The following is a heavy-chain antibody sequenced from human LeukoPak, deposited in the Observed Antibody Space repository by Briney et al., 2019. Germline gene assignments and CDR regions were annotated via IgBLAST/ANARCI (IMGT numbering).Heavy chain of an antibody. CDR2: ISSSSSYI. CDR3: ARYCGGDCYAGSLDS. D-gene: IGHD2-21*02. CDR1: GFTFSSYS. J-gene: IGHJ4*02. V-gene: IGHV3-21*01. Sequence: AGGSLRLSCAASGFTFSSYSMNWVRQAPGKGLEWVSSISSSSSYIYYADSVKGRFTISRDNAKNSLYLQMNSLRAEDTAVYYCARYCGGDCYAGSLDSWGQGTLVTVSS.